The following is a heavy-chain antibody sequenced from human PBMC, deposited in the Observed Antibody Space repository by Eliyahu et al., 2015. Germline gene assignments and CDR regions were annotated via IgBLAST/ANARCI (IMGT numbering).Heavy chain of an antibody. V-gene: IGHV4-30-4*01. J-gene: IGHJ5*02. CDR1: GDSISSGDYF. Sequence: QVQLQESGPRLVKPSQTLSLTCSXSGDSISSGDYFWSWIRQPPGGDLEWIGYIHYSGTTYYNPSLKSRVTISVDTSKNQFSLKVTSVTAADTAVYYCARVTTYDDDWLRTHRENWFDPWGQGTLVTASS. CDR3: ARVTTYDDDWLRTHRENWFDP. CDR2: IHYSGTT. D-gene: IGHD3-9*01.